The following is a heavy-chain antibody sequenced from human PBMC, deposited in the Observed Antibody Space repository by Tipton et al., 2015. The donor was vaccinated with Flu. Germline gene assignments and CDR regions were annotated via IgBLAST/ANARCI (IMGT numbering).Heavy chain of an antibody. CDR3: ARGGRGFDFWSGYKTSWYYYGMDV. V-gene: IGHV4-59*01. CDR1: GGSISSYY. D-gene: IGHD3-3*01. J-gene: IGHJ6*02. Sequence: TLSLTCTVSGGSISSYYWSWIRQPPGKGLEWIGYIYYSGSTNYNPSLKSRVTISVDTSKNQFSLKLSSVTAADTAVYYCARGGRGFDFWSGYKTSWYYYGMDVWGQGTPVTVSS. CDR2: IYYSGST.